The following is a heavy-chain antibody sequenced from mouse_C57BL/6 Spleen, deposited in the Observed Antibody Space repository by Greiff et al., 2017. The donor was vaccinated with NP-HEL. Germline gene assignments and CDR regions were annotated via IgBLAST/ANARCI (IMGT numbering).Heavy chain of an antibody. Sequence: EVQLQESGGGLVKPGGSLKLSCAASGFTFSDYGMHWVRQAPEKGLEWVAYISSGSSTIYYADTVKGRFTISRDNAKNTLFLQMTSLRSEDTALYYCARERNFYYAMDYWGQGTSVTVSS. D-gene: IGHD2-1*01. V-gene: IGHV5-17*01. CDR1: GFTFSDYG. CDR2: ISSGSSTI. J-gene: IGHJ4*01. CDR3: ARERNFYYAMDY.